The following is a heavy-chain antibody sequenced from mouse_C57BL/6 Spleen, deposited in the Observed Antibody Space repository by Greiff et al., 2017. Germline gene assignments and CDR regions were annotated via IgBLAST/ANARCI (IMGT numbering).Heavy chain of an antibody. CDR1: GYAFSSYW. Sequence: QVQLQQSGAELVKPGASVKISCKASGYAFSSYWMNWVKQRPGKGLEWIGQIYPGDGDTNYNGKFKGKATLTADKSSSTAYMQLSSLTSEDSAVYFCARWVYDGYYYFDYGGQGTTLTVSS. V-gene: IGHV1-80*01. D-gene: IGHD2-3*01. CDR2: IYPGDGDT. J-gene: IGHJ2*01. CDR3: ARWVYDGYYYFDY.